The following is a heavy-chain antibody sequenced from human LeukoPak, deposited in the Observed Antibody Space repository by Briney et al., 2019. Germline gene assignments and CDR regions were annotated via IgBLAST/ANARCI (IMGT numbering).Heavy chain of an antibody. CDR3: AREKRSGSYQGGWFDP. D-gene: IGHD1-26*01. Sequence: GGSLRLSCAASGFTVSSNYMSWVRQAPGKGLEWVSVIYSGGSTYYADSMKGRFTISRDNAKNSLYLQMNSLRAEDTAVYYCAREKRSGSYQGGWFDPWGQGTLVTVSS. J-gene: IGHJ5*02. CDR1: GFTVSSNY. V-gene: IGHV3-53*01. CDR2: IYSGGST.